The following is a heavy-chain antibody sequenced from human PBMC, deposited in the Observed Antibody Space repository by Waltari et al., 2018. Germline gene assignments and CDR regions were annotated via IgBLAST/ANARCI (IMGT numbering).Heavy chain of an antibody. CDR1: GYIFTGYY. D-gene: IGHD3-3*01. CDR3: ARCLAGLRFLQWLHFDS. V-gene: IGHV1-2*02. CDR2: INPNSGGT. J-gene: IGHJ4*02. Sequence: QVQLVQSGAEVKKPGASVKVSCKASGYIFTGYYMHWVRQAPGQGLGWMGWINPNSGGTNYAQRFQGRVTKTRDTSISTVYMELSSLRSDDTAVYYCARCLAGLRFLQWLHFDSWGQGTLVTVSS.